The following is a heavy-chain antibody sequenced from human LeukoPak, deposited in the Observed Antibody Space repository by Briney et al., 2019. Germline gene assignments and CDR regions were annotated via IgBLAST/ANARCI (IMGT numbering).Heavy chain of an antibody. D-gene: IGHD3-10*01. J-gene: IGHJ4*02. V-gene: IGHV4-61*03. Sequence: SETLSLTCTVSGDSVSNGNYYWSWLRQPPGKALEWIGYIYYTGKTYYNPSLEGRITILVDTSRNHFSVKLSSVTAADTAVYYCARSQNYYGSGDYWSQGTLVTVSS. CDR1: GDSVSNGNYY. CDR2: IYYTGKT. CDR3: ARSQNYYGSGDY.